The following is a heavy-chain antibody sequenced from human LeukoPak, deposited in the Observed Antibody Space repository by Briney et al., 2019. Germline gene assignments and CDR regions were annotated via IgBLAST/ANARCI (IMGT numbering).Heavy chain of an antibody. D-gene: IGHD5-12*01. CDR2: INTDGSST. CDR3: ARDLDGYRSGNGA. J-gene: IGHJ5*02. Sequence: PGGSLRLSCSASGFPFSNYWMHWVRQAPGKGLVWVPRINTDGSSTDYADSVKGRFTISRDNAKNTLYLQMNSLRAEDTAVYYCARDLDGYRSGNGAWGQGTLVTVSS. CDR1: GFPFSNYW. V-gene: IGHV3-74*01.